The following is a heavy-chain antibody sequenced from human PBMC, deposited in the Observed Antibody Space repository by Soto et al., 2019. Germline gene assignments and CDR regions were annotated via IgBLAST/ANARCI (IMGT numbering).Heavy chain of an antibody. CDR2: ISGSGGST. V-gene: IGHV3-23*01. CDR3: AKDRVTVVGYDAFDI. CDR1: GFTLSSYA. D-gene: IGHD6-19*01. Sequence: GGSLRLSCAASGFTLSSYAMSWVRQAPGKGLEWVSGISGSGGSTYYADSVKGRFTISRDNSKNTLYLQMNSLRAEDTAVYYCAKDRVTVVGYDAFDIWGQGTMVTVSS. J-gene: IGHJ3*02.